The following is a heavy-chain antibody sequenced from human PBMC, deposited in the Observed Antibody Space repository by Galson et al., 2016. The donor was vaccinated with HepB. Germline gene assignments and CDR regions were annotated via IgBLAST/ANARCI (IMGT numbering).Heavy chain of an antibody. V-gene: IGHV3-23*01. CDR2: IRGNNGRI. CDR3: AKDLRVRYSSDWYGGFDS. Sequence: SLRLSCAASGFTFSSYAMTWVRQAPGKGLEWVSLIRGNNGRIYYADSVRGRFTISRDTSKNTLYLQMNSLSVEDTAMYYCAKDLRVRYSSDWYGGFDSWGQGTLVSVSS. J-gene: IGHJ4*02. CDR1: GFTFSSYA. D-gene: IGHD6-19*01.